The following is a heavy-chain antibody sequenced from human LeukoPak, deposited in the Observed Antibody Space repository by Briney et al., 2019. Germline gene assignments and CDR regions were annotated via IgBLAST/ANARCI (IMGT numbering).Heavy chain of an antibody. J-gene: IGHJ4*02. Sequence: SETLSLTCTVSGDSSSSSIYYWGWIRQPPGKGLEWIGSIDYSGNTYYNPSLKSRATISIDTSKNQFSLKLSSVTAADTAVYYCAREYTLYRSGWSLDYWGQGTVVTVSS. CDR2: IDYSGNT. D-gene: IGHD6-19*01. V-gene: IGHV4-39*07. CDR3: AREYTLYRSGWSLDY. CDR1: GDSSSSSIYY.